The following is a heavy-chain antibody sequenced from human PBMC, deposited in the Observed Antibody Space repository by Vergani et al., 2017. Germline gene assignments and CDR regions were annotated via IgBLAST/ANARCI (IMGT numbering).Heavy chain of an antibody. CDR2: ISYDGTQK. V-gene: IGHV3-30*03. D-gene: IGHD1-1*01. J-gene: IGHJ1*01. CDR3: ATKSCGTPGCQIGYFRE. Sequence: QVHLVESGGGVVQPGRSLRLSCVVSGFTSSYYCMHWVRQAPGKGLEWVAVISYDGTQKYYADSVKGRFTTSRDNSKSTLYLQMNSLRTEDTAVYYCATKSCGTPGCQIGYFREWGQGTLVTVSS. CDR1: GFTSSYYC.